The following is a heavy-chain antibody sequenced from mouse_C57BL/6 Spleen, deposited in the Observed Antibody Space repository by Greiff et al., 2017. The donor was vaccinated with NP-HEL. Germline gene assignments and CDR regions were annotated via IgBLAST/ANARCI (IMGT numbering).Heavy chain of an antibody. CDR1: GYTFTDYE. Sequence: QVQLQQSGAELVRPGASVTLSCKASGYTFTDYEMHWVKQTPVHGLEWIGAIDPETGGTAYNQKFKGKAILTADKSSSTAYMELRSLTSEDSAVYYCTRPITTVVARYYFDYWGQGTTLTVSS. J-gene: IGHJ2*01. CDR3: TRPITTVVARYYFDY. V-gene: IGHV1-15*01. CDR2: IDPETGGT. D-gene: IGHD1-1*01.